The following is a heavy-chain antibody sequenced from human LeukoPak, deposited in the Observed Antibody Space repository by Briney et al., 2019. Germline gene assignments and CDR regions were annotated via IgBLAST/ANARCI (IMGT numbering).Heavy chain of an antibody. V-gene: IGHV1-2*02. Sequence: GASVKVSCKASGYTFTGYYMHWVRQAPGQGLEWMGWINPNSGGTNYAQKFQGRVTMTRDTSISTAYMELSRLRSDDTAVYHCARDIASSGSYWRGFGYWGQGILVTVSS. CDR2: INPNSGGT. CDR3: ARDIASSGSYWRGFGY. CDR1: GYTFTGYY. D-gene: IGHD1-26*01. J-gene: IGHJ4*02.